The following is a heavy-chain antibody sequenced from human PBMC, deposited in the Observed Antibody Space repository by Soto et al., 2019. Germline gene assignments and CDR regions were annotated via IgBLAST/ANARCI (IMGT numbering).Heavy chain of an antibody. D-gene: IGHD2-21*02. CDR1: GGSISSNY. CDR2: ISDSGGT. Sequence: SETLSLTCNVSGGSISSNYWSWIRQPPGKGLEWIGYISDSGGTNYNPSLKNRVTMSVDTSKNQFSLKLDSVTAADTAVYYCARHVYCGGDCYSNWFDPWGQGTLVTVS. CDR3: ARHVYCGGDCYSNWFDP. V-gene: IGHV4-59*01. J-gene: IGHJ5*02.